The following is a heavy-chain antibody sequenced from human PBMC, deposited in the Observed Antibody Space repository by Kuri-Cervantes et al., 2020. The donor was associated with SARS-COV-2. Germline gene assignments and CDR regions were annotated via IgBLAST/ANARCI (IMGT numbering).Heavy chain of an antibody. CDR1: GFTFSSYA. J-gene: IGHJ4*02. V-gene: IGHV3-30*07. CDR3: VRDGDHWNFDY. Sequence: GGSLRLSCAASGFTFSSYAMHWVRQAPGKGLEWVAVISYDGSNKYYADSVKGRFTLSRDNAKNMLFLQMDSLRAEDTAVYYCVRDGDHWNFDYWGQGTLDTVSS. CDR2: ISYDGSNK. D-gene: IGHD1-1*01.